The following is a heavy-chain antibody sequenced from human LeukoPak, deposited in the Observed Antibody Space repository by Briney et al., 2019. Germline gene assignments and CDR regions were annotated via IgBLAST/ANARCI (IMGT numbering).Heavy chain of an antibody. V-gene: IGHV3-23*01. J-gene: IGHJ4*02. D-gene: IGHD1-26*01. CDR1: GFTLSSYA. CDR2: ISGSGGST. Sequence: GGSLRLSCAASGFTLSSYAMSWVRQAPGKGLEWVSAISGSGGSTYYADSVKGRFTISRDNSKNTLYLQMNSLRAEDTAVYYCAKDNLSYGGSFHFDFWGQGTLVTVSS. CDR3: AKDNLSYGGSFHFDF.